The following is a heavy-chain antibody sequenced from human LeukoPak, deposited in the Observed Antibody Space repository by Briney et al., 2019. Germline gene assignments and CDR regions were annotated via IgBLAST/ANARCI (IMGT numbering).Heavy chain of an antibody. CDR1: GFTVSSNY. D-gene: IGHD4-17*01. Sequence: PGGSLRLSCAASGFTVSSNYMSWVRQAPGKRLEWVSVIYSGGSTYYADSVKGRFTISRDNSKNTLYLQMNSLRAEDTAVYYCVRGDYGDYTLFDYWGQGTLVTVSS. CDR3: VRGDYGDYTLFDY. V-gene: IGHV3-53*01. J-gene: IGHJ4*02. CDR2: IYSGGST.